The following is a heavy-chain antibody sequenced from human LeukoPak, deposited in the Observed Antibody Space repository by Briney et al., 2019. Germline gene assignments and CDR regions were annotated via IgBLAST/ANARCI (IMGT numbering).Heavy chain of an antibody. J-gene: IGHJ4*02. D-gene: IGHD5-18*01. Sequence: GASVKVSCKASGYTFTGYYMHWVRQAPGQGLEWMGWINPNSGGTNFAQKFQGRVTMTRDTSISTAYMELSRLRSDDTAVYYCARDLGRQLWGFDYWGQGTLVTVSS. V-gene: IGHV1-2*02. CDR1: GYTFTGYY. CDR3: ARDLGRQLWGFDY. CDR2: INPNSGGT.